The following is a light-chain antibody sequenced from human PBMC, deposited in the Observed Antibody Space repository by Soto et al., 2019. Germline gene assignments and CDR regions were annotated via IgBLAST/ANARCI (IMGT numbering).Light chain of an antibody. CDR3: PQYNNWHPWT. V-gene: IGKV3-15*01. J-gene: IGKJ1*01. CDR2: GAS. CDR1: QSVSSN. Sequence: EIVMTQSPATLSVSPGERATLSCRASQSVSSNLAWYQQKPGQAPRLLIYGASTRATGIPARFSGSGSGTEFTLTISSLQSEDFAVYYCPQYNNWHPWTFGQGNKVEIK.